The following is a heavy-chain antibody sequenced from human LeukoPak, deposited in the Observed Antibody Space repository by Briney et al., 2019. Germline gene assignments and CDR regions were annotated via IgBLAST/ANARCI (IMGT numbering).Heavy chain of an antibody. CDR3: ARVWVRGVPRFDY. Sequence: SVKVSCKASGGTFSSYAISWVRQAPGQGLEWMGGIIPIFGTANYAQKLQGRVTMTTDTSTSTAYMELRSLRSDDTAVYYCARVWVRGVPRFDYWGQGTLVTVSS. CDR1: GGTFSSYA. V-gene: IGHV1-69*05. J-gene: IGHJ4*02. CDR2: IIPIFGTA. D-gene: IGHD3-10*01.